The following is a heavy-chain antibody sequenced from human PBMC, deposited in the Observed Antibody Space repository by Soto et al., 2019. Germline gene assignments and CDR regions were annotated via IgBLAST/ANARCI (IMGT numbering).Heavy chain of an antibody. D-gene: IGHD1-26*01. CDR1: GYTFTSDD. Sequence: ASVKVSCKASGYTFTSDDINWVRQATGQGLEWMGWMNPNSGNTGYAQKFQGRVTMNRNTSISTAYMELSSLRSEDTAVYYCARGWEYHDAVDIWGQGTMVTVSS. CDR2: MNPNSGNT. J-gene: IGHJ3*02. CDR3: ARGWEYHDAVDI. V-gene: IGHV1-8*01.